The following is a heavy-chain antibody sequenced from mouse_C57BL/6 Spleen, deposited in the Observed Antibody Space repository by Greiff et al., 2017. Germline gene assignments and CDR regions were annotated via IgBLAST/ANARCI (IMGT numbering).Heavy chain of an antibody. CDR3: ARNVLYYVSCLWYVYV. J-gene: IGHJ1*03. V-gene: IGHV1-4*01. CDR2: INPSSGYT. CDR1: GYTFTSYT. Sequence: VQLQQPGAELARPGASVKMSCKASGYTFTSYTMHWVKQRPGHGLEWIGYINPSSGYTKYNQKFKEKATLTADKSSSTAYMQLSSLTSADSAVYYCARNVLYYVSCLWYVYVRGTGTTVSFSS. D-gene: IGHD1-1*01.